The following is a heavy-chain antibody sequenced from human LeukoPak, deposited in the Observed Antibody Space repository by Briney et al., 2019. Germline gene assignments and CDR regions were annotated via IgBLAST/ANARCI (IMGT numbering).Heavy chain of an antibody. CDR3: ASEDSRRVGY. Sequence: ASVKVSCKASGYTFTSYYMHWVRQAPGQGLEWMGGIIPIFGTANYAQKFQGRVTITTDESTSTAYMELSSLRSEDTAVYYCASEDSRRVGYWGQGTLVTVSS. CDR1: GYTFTSYY. CDR2: IIPIFGTA. J-gene: IGHJ4*02. D-gene: IGHD3/OR15-3a*01. V-gene: IGHV1-69*05.